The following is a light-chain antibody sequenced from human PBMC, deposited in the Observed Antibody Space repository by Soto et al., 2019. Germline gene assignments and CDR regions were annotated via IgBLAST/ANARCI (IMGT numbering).Light chain of an antibody. CDR1: QSIGTW. Sequence: DIQMTQSASTLSASVGDRVTITCRASQSIGTWLAWYQHKPGRAPKLLIYDASTLEGGVPSRFSGSRSGTEFTFTIISLQPDDFATYYCKQYNSYSRAFGQGTKVEIK. V-gene: IGKV1-5*01. J-gene: IGKJ1*01. CDR2: DAS. CDR3: KQYNSYSRA.